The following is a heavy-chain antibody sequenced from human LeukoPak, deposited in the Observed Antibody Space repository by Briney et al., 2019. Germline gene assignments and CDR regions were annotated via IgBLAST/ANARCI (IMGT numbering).Heavy chain of an antibody. CDR3: ARDRIVVPAVPFDY. V-gene: IGHV3-48*03. CDR2: ISSSGSTI. D-gene: IGHD2-2*01. Sequence: GGSLRLSCAASGFTFSSYEMNWVRQAPGKGLEWVSYISSSGSTIYYADSVKGRFTISGDNAKNSLYLQMNSLRAEDTAVYYCARDRIVVPAVPFDYWGQGTLVTVSS. CDR1: GFTFSSYE. J-gene: IGHJ4*02.